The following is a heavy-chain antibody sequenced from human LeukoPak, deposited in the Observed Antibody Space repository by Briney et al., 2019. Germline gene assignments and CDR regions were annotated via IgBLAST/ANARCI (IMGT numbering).Heavy chain of an antibody. CDR3: ARDQGIAVAGTGVDY. Sequence: TGGSLRLSCAASGFTFSTYSMTWVRQAPGKGLEWVSSISSSSSYTYYADSVKGRFTISRDNAKNSLYLQMNSLRAEDTAVYYCARDQGIAVAGTGVDYWGQGTLVTVSS. J-gene: IGHJ4*02. CDR1: GFTFSTYS. V-gene: IGHV3-21*01. CDR2: ISSSSSYT. D-gene: IGHD6-19*01.